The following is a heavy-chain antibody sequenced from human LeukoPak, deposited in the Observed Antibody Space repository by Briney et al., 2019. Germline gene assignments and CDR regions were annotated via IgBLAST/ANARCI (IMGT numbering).Heavy chain of an antibody. J-gene: IGHJ4*02. Sequence: WGSLRLSCAASGFTFSSYAMHWVRQAPGKGLEWVAVISYDGSNKYYADSVKGRFTISRDNSKNTLYLQMNSLRAEDTAVYYCARDPRYYYDSSGYDFYFDYWGQGTLVTVSS. CDR1: GFTFSSYA. CDR2: ISYDGSNK. D-gene: IGHD3-22*01. CDR3: ARDPRYYYDSSGYDFYFDY. V-gene: IGHV3-30-3*01.